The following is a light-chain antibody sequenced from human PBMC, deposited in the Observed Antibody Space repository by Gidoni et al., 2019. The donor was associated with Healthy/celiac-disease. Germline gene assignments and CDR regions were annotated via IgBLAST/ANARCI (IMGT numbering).Light chain of an antibody. V-gene: IGKV2-28*01. J-gene: IGKJ1*01. CDR3: MQDLQTPWT. CDR2: LGS. Sequence: IVRTQSPLPLPVTPGEPASISGRSSQSLLRSNGYNYLDWYLQKPGQSPQLLIYLGSNRASGVPDRFSGSGSGTDFTLKISRVEAEDVGVYYCMQDLQTPWTFGQXTKVEIK. CDR1: QSLLRSNGYNY.